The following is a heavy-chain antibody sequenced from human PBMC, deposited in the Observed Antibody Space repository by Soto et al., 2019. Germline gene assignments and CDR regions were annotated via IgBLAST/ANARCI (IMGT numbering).Heavy chain of an antibody. Sequence: SETLSLTCAVSGYPISSGYYWGWIRQPPGKGLEWIGIIHHSGSTYYNPSLRSRITISVDTSKNQFSLKMPSVTAADTAVYYWARSSGYVPGGYWGQGILVTVSS. CDR3: ARSSGYVPGGY. V-gene: IGHV4-38-2*01. CDR2: IHHSGST. J-gene: IGHJ4*02. D-gene: IGHD5-12*01. CDR1: GYPISSGYY.